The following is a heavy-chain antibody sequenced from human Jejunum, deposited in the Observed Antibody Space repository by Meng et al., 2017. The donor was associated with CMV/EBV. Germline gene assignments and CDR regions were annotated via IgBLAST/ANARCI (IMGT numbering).Heavy chain of an antibody. V-gene: IGHV3-74*03. D-gene: IGHD1-1*01. CDR2: ISHDGTIT. CDR3: ARDRNWIFDY. J-gene: IGHJ4*02. Sequence: SCAASGFTFSSNVMHWVRHAPGKGLVWVARISHDGTITTYVDSVKGRFTISRDNARNTLYLQMNSLRAEDTAVYYCARDRNWIFDYWGRGTLVTVSS. CDR1: GFTFSSNV.